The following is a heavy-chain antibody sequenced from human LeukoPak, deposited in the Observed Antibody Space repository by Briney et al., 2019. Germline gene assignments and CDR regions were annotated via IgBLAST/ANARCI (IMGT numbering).Heavy chain of an antibody. D-gene: IGHD6-13*01. Sequence: PGGSLRLSCAASGFTFSSYGMHWVRQAPGKGLEWVSVIYSGGSTYYADSVKGRFTISRDNSKNTLYLQMNSLRAEDTAVYYCAKGSSSSWYWGAYYWGQGTLVTVSS. J-gene: IGHJ4*02. V-gene: IGHV3-53*01. CDR1: GFTFSSYG. CDR3: AKGSSSSWYWGAYY. CDR2: IYSGGST.